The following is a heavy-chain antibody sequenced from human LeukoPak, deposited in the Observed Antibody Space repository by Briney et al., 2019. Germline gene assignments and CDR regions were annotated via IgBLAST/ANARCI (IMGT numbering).Heavy chain of an antibody. CDR2: VYYAGST. CDR1: GGSIGSFY. V-gene: IGHV4-59*01. Sequence: SETLSLTCTVSGGSIGSFYWTWIRQTPRKGLEWIGSVYYAGSTNYNPSLKSRVTISIDTSRSQFSLKLTSVTVADTAVYYCARDSRYSYGSGGMDVWGQGTTVTVSS. D-gene: IGHD3-10*01. CDR3: ARDSRYSYGSGGMDV. J-gene: IGHJ6*02.